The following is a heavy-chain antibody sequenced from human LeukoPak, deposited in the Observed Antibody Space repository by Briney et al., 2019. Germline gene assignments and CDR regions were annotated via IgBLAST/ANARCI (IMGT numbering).Heavy chain of an antibody. J-gene: IGHJ4*02. CDR2: MNPNSGNT. V-gene: IGHV1-8*03. CDR1: GGTFSSYA. Sequence: ASVKVSCKASGGTFSSYAINWVRQATGQGLEWMGWMNPNSGNTGYAQKLQGRVTITRNTSISTAYMELSSLRSEDTAVYYCARLTTGGYWGQGTLVTVSS. D-gene: IGHD4-11*01. CDR3: ARLTTGGY.